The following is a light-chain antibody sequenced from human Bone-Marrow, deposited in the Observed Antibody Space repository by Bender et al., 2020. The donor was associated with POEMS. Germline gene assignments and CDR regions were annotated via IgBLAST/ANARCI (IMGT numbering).Light chain of an antibody. Sequence: SELTQPPSVSVSPGQTARITCSGDTLSDQYGFWYQQQPGQAPVLLIYKDDMRPSGIPERFSGSTSGATVTLTISRVQTEDEADYYCQSGGTRGTFPIFGGGTKLTVL. CDR2: KDD. J-gene: IGLJ2*01. V-gene: IGLV3-25*03. CDR3: QSGGTRGTFPI. CDR1: TLSDQY.